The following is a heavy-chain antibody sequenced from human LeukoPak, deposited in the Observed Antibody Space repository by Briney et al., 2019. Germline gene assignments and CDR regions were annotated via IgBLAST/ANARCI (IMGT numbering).Heavy chain of an antibody. V-gene: IGHV3-9*01. CDR1: GFTFDDYA. CDR3: AKGPSVVVTDLFDY. CDR2: ISWNSGSI. J-gene: IGHJ4*02. Sequence: GGSLRLSCAASGFTFDDYAMHWVRQAPGKGLEWVSGISWNSGSIGYADSVKGRFTISRDNAKNSLYLQMNSLRAEDTALYYCAKGPSVVVTDLFDYWGQGTLVTVSS. D-gene: IGHD2-21*02.